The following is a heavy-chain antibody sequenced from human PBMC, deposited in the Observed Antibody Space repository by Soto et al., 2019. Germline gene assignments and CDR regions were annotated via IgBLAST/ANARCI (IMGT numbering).Heavy chain of an antibody. J-gene: IGHJ6*02. V-gene: IGHV3-21*01. Sequence: PGGSLRLSCAASGFTFSSYSMNWVRQAPGKGLEWVSSISSSSSYIYYADSVKGRFTISRDNAKNSLYLQMNSLRAEDTAVYYCARTRAPLNQSHYYYYGMDVWGQGTTVTVSS. D-gene: IGHD2-21*01. CDR3: ARTRAPLNQSHYYYYGMDV. CDR2: ISSSSSYI. CDR1: GFTFSSYS.